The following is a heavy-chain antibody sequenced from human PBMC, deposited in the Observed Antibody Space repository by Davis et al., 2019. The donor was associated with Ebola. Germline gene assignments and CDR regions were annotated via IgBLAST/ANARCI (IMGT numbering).Heavy chain of an antibody. CDR3: ARDTRQNWFDP. J-gene: IGHJ5*02. CDR1: GGSFSGYY. D-gene: IGHD2-2*02. V-gene: IGHV4-34*01. CDR2: INHSGST. Sequence: SETLSLTCAVYGGSFSGYYWSWIRQPPGKGLEWIGEINHSGSTNYNPSLKSRVTISVDTSKNQFSLKLSSVTAADTAVYYCARDTRQNWFDPWGQGTLVTVSS.